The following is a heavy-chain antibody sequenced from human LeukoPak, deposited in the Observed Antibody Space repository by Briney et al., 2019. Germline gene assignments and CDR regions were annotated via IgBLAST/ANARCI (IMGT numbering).Heavy chain of an antibody. CDR2: IKYDASDK. D-gene: IGHD2-2*01. Sequence: PGGSLRLSCAASGFIFSTYWMSWVRQAPGKGLEWVANIKYDASDKQYVDSVKGRFTISRDNAKNSLYLQMNGLRAEDTAVYYCATYCSSITCDAFDVWGQGTMVTVSS. J-gene: IGHJ3*01. V-gene: IGHV3-7*01. CDR1: GFIFSTYW. CDR3: ATYCSSITCDAFDV.